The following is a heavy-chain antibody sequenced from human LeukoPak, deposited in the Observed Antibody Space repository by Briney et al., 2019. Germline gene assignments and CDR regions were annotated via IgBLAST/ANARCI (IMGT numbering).Heavy chain of an antibody. D-gene: IGHD2-2*01. CDR1: GGSFSDYY. J-gene: IGHJ4*02. V-gene: IGHV4-34*01. CDR2: INHSGST. Sequence: SETLSLTCAVYGGSFSDYYWSCIRQPPGKGLEWIGEINHSGSTNYNPSLKSRVTISVDLSKNQFSLKLSSVTAADTAVYYCARGRAHDCSSTSCYATDFDYWGQGTLVSVA. CDR3: ARGRAHDCSSTSCYATDFDY.